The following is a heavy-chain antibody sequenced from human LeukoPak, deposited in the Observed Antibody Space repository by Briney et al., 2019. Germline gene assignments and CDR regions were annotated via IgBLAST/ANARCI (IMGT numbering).Heavy chain of an antibody. CDR3: ANSISMDFEY. CDR1: GGSFSSHY. CDR2: IYNSGTT. D-gene: IGHD2/OR15-2a*01. J-gene: IGHJ4*02. Sequence: SETLSLTCTVSGGSFSSHYWNWIRQPAGKGLEWIGRIYNSGTTNYNPSLESRVTISIDRSKNQFSLRLTSVTAADTAVYYCANSISMDFEYWGQGTLVTVSS. V-gene: IGHV4-4*07.